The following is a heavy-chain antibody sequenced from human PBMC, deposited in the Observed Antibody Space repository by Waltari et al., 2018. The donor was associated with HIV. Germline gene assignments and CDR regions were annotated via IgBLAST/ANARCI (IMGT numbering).Heavy chain of an antibody. CDR3: ARDLKDYDFWSPVDV. Sequence: EVQLVESGGGLVQPGGSLRLSCAASDFTFSTYCMTWVRQAPGKGLGWLANIKQDGSEKYYPDSGKGRFTVSRDNNKKSLYLQMSSLRAEDTAVYYCARDLKDYDFWSPVDVWGQGTTVTVSS. D-gene: IGHD3-3*01. CDR1: DFTFSTYC. J-gene: IGHJ6*02. V-gene: IGHV3-7*01. CDR2: IKQDGSEK.